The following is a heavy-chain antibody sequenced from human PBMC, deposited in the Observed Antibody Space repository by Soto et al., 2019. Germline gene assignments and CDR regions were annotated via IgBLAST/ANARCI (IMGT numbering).Heavy chain of an antibody. CDR1: GASIGSTTYY. D-gene: IGHD2-15*01. CDR3: ARDARFCTGGSCYPRWFDP. J-gene: IGHJ5*02. V-gene: IGHV4-39*01. Sequence: QLQLQESGPGLVKPSETLSLTCTVSGASIGSTTYYWSWIRQPPGRGLVWFGSISYSGSTDYNPSLKSRLNISVDTPKNEFSLNLDSVTAADSAMYYCARDARFCTGGSCYPRWFDPWGRGNLVTVSS. CDR2: ISYSGST.